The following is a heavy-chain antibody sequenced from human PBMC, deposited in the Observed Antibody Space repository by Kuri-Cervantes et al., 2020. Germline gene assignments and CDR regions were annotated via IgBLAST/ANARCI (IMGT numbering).Heavy chain of an antibody. V-gene: IGHV3-NL1*01. Sequence: GGSLRLSCVASGFIFSSYAIHWVRQAPGKGLEWVSVIYSGGSTYYADSVKGRFTISRDNSKNTLYLQMNSLGAEDTAVYYCARDEAPVILGMDVWGQGTTVTVSS. J-gene: IGHJ6*02. D-gene: IGHD3-22*01. CDR2: IYSGGST. CDR1: GFIFSSYA. CDR3: ARDEAPVILGMDV.